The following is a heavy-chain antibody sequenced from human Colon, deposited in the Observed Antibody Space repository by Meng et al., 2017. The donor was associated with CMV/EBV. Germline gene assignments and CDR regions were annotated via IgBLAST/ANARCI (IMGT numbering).Heavy chain of an antibody. CDR1: GFRFNNDF. CDR3: AKGFY. J-gene: IGHJ4*02. V-gene: IGHV3-23*01. Sequence: EEEVLECGGYLVQPGGSLRLSCAVPGFRFNNDFMTWVRQAPGKGLVWVAIISGNGASAYYADSVKGRFTISRDNSKNMVYLQMKTLRDEDTAVYYCAKGFYWGQGTLVTVSS. CDR2: ISGNGASA.